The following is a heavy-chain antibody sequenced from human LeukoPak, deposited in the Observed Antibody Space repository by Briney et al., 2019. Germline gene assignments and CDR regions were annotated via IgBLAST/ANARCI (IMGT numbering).Heavy chain of an antibody. CDR3: AKFPESYYYLDV. CDR2: IWNDGSNK. J-gene: IGHJ6*03. CDR1: GFIFSNYG. Sequence: PGGSLRLSCAASGFIFSNYGMYWVRQAPDKRLEWVAVIWNDGSNKYYADSVKGRFTISRDNSKNTLYLQMNSLRAEDTAIYYCAKFPESYYYLDVWGKGTTVTVS. V-gene: IGHV3-33*06.